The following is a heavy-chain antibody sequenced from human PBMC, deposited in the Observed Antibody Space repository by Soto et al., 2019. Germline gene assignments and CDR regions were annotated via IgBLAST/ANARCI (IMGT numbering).Heavy chain of an antibody. CDR2: MSHDGRNT. CDR3: ARPGSGYDVLTGQYFFYFHAMDV. Sequence: LRLSCTTSGFLFNTYAMHWVRQAPGKGLEWVAVMSHDGRNTYYADSVKGRFTISRDNSKDTLYLQMNSLRTEDTAVYYCARPGSGYDVLTGQYFFYFHAMDVWGQGTTVTVSS. D-gene: IGHD3-9*01. V-gene: IGHV3-30*04. J-gene: IGHJ6*02. CDR1: GFLFNTYA.